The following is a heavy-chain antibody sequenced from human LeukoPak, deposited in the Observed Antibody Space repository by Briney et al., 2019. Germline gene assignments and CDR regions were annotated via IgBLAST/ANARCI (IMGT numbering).Heavy chain of an antibody. CDR2: IYTSGST. CDR1: GGSISSYY. D-gene: IGHD3-10*01. V-gene: IGHV4-4*07. J-gene: IGHJ2*01. Sequence: ETLSLTCTVSGGSISSYYWSWVRQHAGKGLEWIGRIYTSGSTNYNPSLTSRGTMSVDTSKNQFSLTLSSVAAADAAVYYCARKPYGSGKGNWYFDLWGRGTLVTVSS. CDR3: ARKPYGSGKGNWYFDL.